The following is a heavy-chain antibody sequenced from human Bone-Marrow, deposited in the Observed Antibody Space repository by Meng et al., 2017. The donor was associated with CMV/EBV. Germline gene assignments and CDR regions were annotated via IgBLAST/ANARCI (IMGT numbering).Heavy chain of an antibody. D-gene: IGHD2-8*01. V-gene: IGHV1-2*02. CDR3: ASAGYCTNGVCYSDY. J-gene: IGHJ4*02. CDR1: GYTFSGYY. Sequence: ASVKVSCKASGYTFSGYYIHWVRQAPGQGLEWMGWINPNSGGTNYAQKFQGRVTMTRDTSISTAYMELSRLRSDDTAVYYCASAGYCTNGVCYSDYWGQGTRVTVSS. CDR2: INPNSGGT.